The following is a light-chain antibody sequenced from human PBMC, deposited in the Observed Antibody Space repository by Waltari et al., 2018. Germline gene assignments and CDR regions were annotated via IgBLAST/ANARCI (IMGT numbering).Light chain of an antibody. CDR2: ATS. Sequence: DIQMTQSPSSLSASVGDTVTITFRASQDISRYLNWFQQKPGKAPNLLIYATSNLQSGVPSRFSGSGSGAEFTLTISSLQPEDFAVYYCLQHKSYPFTFGPGTKLEIK. J-gene: IGKJ3*01. CDR1: QDISRY. V-gene: IGKV1-17*01. CDR3: LQHKSYPFT.